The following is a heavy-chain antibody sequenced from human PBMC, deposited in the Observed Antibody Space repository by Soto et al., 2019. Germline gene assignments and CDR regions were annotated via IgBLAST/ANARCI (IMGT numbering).Heavy chain of an antibody. D-gene: IGHD2-2*01. J-gene: IGHJ6*03. CDR2: MNPNSGNT. Sequence: GASVKVSCKASGYPFTSYDINWVRQATGQGLEWMGWMNPNSGNTGYAQKFQGRVTMTRNTSISTAYMELSSLRSEDTAVYYCARTGDCSSTSCYVYYYYYYYMDVWGKGTTVTVSS. V-gene: IGHV1-8*01. CDR1: GYPFTSYD. CDR3: ARTGDCSSTSCYVYYYYYYYMDV.